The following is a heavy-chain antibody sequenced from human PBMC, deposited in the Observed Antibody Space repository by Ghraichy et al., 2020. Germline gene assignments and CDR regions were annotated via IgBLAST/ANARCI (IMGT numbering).Heavy chain of an antibody. Sequence: SQTLSLTCAVYGGSFSGYYWSWIRQPPGKGLEWIGEINHSGSTKYNPSLKSRVTISVDTSKNQFSLKLSSVTAADTAVYYCARDKIVVGPAAPWDDAFDIWGQGTMVTVSS. J-gene: IGHJ3*02. CDR3: ARDKIVVGPAAPWDDAFDI. D-gene: IGHD2-2*01. CDR2: INHSGST. V-gene: IGHV4-34*01. CDR1: GGSFSGYY.